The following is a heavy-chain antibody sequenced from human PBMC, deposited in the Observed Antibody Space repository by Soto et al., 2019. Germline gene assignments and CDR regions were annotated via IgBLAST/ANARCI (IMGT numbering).Heavy chain of an antibody. CDR2: INPNSGGT. D-gene: IGHD4-17*01. Sequence: QVQLVQSGAEVKKPGASVKVSCKASGYTFTGYYMHWVRQAPGQGLEWMGWINPNSGGTNYAQKFQGRVTMTRDTSISTAYMELSRLRSDDTAVYYCARDQGKDYGDYLEYFQHWGQGTLVTVSS. J-gene: IGHJ1*01. CDR3: ARDQGKDYGDYLEYFQH. CDR1: GYTFTGYY. V-gene: IGHV1-2*02.